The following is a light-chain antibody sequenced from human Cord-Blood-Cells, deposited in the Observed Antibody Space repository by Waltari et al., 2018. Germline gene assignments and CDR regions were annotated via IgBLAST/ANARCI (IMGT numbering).Light chain of an antibody. V-gene: IGLV2-14*01. CDR3: SSYTSSSTL. J-gene: IGLJ3*02. CDR2: DVS. Sequence: QSALTQPASVSGSPGQSITISCTGTSSDVGGYNYVSWYQQHPGKAPKLMIYDVSKRPSGVSNRSSGSTTGNTASLTICGLQAEDDADYYSSSYTSSSTLFGGGTRLTVL. CDR1: SSDVGGYNY.